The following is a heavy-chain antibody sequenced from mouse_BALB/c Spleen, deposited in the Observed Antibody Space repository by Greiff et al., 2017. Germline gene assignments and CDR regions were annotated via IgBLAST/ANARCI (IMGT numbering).Heavy chain of an antibody. V-gene: IGHV1-4*02. D-gene: IGHD2-1*01. Sequence: VQLQQSAAELARPGASVKMSCKASGYTFTSYTMHWVKQRPGQGLEWIGYINPSSGYTEYNQKFKDKTTLTADKSSSTAYMQLSSLTSEDSAVYYCARGNYVSMDYWGQGTSVTVSS. J-gene: IGHJ4*01. CDR1: GYTFTSYT. CDR2: INPSSGYT. CDR3: ARGNYVSMDY.